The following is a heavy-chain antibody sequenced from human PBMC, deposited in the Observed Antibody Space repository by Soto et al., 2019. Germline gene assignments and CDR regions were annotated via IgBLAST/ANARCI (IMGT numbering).Heavy chain of an antibody. Sequence: ASVKVSCKASGYIFTGYYMHWVRQAPGQGLEWMGWNNPNSGDTNYTQKFQGWVTMTRDTSISTAYMELSRLRSDDTAVYYCATSRISIAVAGETEYYFDYWGQGTLVTVS. D-gene: IGHD6-19*01. CDR3: ATSRISIAVAGETEYYFDY. J-gene: IGHJ4*02. V-gene: IGHV1-2*04. CDR2: NNPNSGDT. CDR1: GYIFTGYY.